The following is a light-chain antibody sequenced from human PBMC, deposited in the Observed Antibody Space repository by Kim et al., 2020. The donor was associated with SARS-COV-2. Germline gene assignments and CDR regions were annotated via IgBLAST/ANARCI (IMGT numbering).Light chain of an antibody. V-gene: IGKV1-39*01. CDR3: QQSYSTPYT. J-gene: IGKJ2*01. CDR2: AAS. Sequence: SASVGDRVTITCRASQSISSYLNWYHQKPGKAPKLLIYAASSLQSGVPSRFSGSGSGTDFTLPISSLQPEDFATYYCQQSYSTPYTFGQGTKLEI. CDR1: QSISSY.